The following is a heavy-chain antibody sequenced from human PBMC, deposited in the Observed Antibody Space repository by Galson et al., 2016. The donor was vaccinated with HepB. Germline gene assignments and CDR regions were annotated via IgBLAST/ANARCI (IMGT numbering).Heavy chain of an antibody. D-gene: IGHD2-21*01. Sequence: SETLSLTCTVSGASVSVDNYYWSWIRQSPGKSLEWIGYMFYSGRTMYNPSLKSRVTISIDVSKNQFSLKLTSVTAADTAVYYCARDAGGGVVGRTWLFDSWGPGTLVTVSS. V-gene: IGHV4-61*01. CDR1: GASVSVDNYY. CDR3: ARDAGGGVVGRTWLFDS. J-gene: IGHJ4*02. CDR2: MFYSGRT.